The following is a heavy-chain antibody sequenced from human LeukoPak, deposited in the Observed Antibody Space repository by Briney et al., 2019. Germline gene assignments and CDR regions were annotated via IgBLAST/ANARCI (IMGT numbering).Heavy chain of an antibody. V-gene: IGHV3-30*04. CDR1: GFTFSNYA. J-gene: IGHJ4*02. Sequence: GGSLRLSCAASGFTFSNYAMHWVRQAPGKGLEWVAVISYDGSNKFYADSVKGRFTISRDNSKNTLHLQMNSLRAEDTAVYYCARRSGSYYDIWGQGTLVTVSS. CDR2: ISYDGSNK. D-gene: IGHD1-26*01. CDR3: ARRSGSYYDI.